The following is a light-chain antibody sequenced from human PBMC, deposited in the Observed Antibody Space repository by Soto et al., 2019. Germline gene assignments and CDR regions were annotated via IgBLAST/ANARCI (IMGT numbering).Light chain of an antibody. CDR1: SSDVGSYNL. Sequence: SVLTQPASVSGSPGQSIAISCTGTSSDVGSYNLVSWYQQHPGKAPKLMIYEGTKRPSGVSNRFSGSKSGNTASLTISGLQAEDEADYYCCSSAGSSLYVFGSGTKVTVL. CDR2: EGT. CDR3: CSSAGSSLYV. J-gene: IGLJ1*01. V-gene: IGLV2-23*01.